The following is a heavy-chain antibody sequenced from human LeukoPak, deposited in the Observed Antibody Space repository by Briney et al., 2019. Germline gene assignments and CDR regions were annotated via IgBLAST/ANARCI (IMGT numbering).Heavy chain of an antibody. D-gene: IGHD6-6*01. V-gene: IGHV1-8*03. CDR3: ARGIAARRGGYFDY. Sequence: ASVKVSCKASGYTFINYDINWVRQATGQGLEWMGWMNPNSGNTGYAQKFQGRVTITRNTSISTAYMELSSLRSEDTAVYYCARGIAARRGGYFDYWGQGTLVTVSS. J-gene: IGHJ4*02. CDR2: MNPNSGNT. CDR1: GYTFINYD.